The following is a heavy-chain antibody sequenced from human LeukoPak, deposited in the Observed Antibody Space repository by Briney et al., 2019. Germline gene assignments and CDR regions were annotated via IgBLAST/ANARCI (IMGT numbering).Heavy chain of an antibody. V-gene: IGHV3-30-3*01. CDR2: ISYDGSNK. CDR3: ARGDFSGSYVY. J-gene: IGHJ4*02. D-gene: IGHD1-26*01. CDR1: GFTFSSYA. Sequence: GGSLRLSCAASGFTFSSYAMHWVRQAPGEGLEWVAVISYDGSNKYYADSVKGRFTISRDDSKNTLYLQMNSLRADDSAVCYCARGDFSGSYVYWGQGTLVTVSS.